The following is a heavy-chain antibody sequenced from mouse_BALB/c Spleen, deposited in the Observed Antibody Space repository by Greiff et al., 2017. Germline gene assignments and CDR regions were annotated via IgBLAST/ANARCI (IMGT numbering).Heavy chain of an antibody. CDR2: ISYSGST. D-gene: IGHD1-1*01. CDR1: GYSITSDYA. J-gene: IGHJ2*01. CDR3: AKSYYYGFDY. Sequence: VQLQQSGPGLVKPSQSLSLTCTVTGYSITSDYAWNWIRQFPGNKLEWMGYISYSGSTSYNPSLKSRISITRDTSKNQFFLQLNSVTTEDTATYYCAKSYYYGFDYWGQGTTLTVSS. V-gene: IGHV3-2*02.